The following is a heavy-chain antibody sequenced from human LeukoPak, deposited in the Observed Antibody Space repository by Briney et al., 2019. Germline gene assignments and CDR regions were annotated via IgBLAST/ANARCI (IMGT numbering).Heavy chain of an antibody. CDR1: GFTFSSKW. D-gene: IGHD3-10*01. J-gene: IGHJ4*02. CDR3: ARDGSEEWPIGY. CDR2: IKHDGSEK. Sequence: PGGSLRLSCAASGFTFSSKWMSWVRQAPGKGLEWVANIKHDGSEKYYVDSVKGRFTISRDNAKNSLYLQTNSLRAEDTAVYYCARDGSEEWPIGYWGQGTLVTVSS. V-gene: IGHV3-7*01.